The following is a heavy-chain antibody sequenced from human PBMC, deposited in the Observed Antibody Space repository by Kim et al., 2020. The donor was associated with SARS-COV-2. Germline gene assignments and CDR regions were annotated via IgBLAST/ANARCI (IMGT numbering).Heavy chain of an antibody. CDR1: GFNIDDYA. D-gene: IGHD3-16*02. CDR2: ISGNGRGT. V-gene: IGHV3-43*02. CDR3: AKKGYTWYFDL. Sequence: GGSLRLSCVASGFNIDDYAMHWVRQAPGKGLEWVSFISGNGRGTSYAASVKGRFTISRDNSKTSLYLQMNSLTTEDTAFYYCAKKGYTWYFDLWGRGTLVTVSS. J-gene: IGHJ2*01.